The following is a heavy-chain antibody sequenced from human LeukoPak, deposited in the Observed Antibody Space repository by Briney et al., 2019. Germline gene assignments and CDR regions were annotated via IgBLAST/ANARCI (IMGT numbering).Heavy chain of an antibody. D-gene: IGHD3-10*01. CDR2: ISGSGGST. J-gene: IGHJ4*02. Sequence: GGSLRLSCAASGFTFSSYAMSWVRQAPGKGLEWVSAISGSGGSTYYADSVKGRFTISRDNSKNTLYLQMQRLRAEDTAVYYCAKEARITMVQGVISTTPPYWGQGTLVTVSS. CDR1: GFTFSSYA. CDR3: AKEARITMVQGVISTTPPY. V-gene: IGHV3-23*01.